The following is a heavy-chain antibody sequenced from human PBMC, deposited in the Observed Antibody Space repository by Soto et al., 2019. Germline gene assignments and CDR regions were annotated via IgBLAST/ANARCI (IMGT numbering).Heavy chain of an antibody. V-gene: IGHV5-51*01. D-gene: IGHD6-13*01. CDR1: GYRFTSYW. CDR2: FFPGDSDT. J-gene: IGHJ4*02. CDR3: AISSIAAAGFDY. Sequence: GESLKISCKGYGYRFTSYWIGWVRQMPGKGLEWMGIFFPGDSDTRYSPSFQGQVTISADKSITTAYLQWSSLRASDTAMYYCAISSIAAAGFDYWGQGTLVTVSS.